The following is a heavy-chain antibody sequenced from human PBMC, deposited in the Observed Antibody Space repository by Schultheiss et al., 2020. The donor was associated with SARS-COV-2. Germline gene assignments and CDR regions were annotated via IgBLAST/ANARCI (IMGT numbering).Heavy chain of an antibody. CDR1: GDSISSDS. CDR3: ARLNLGYCSSTSCYTFDY. Sequence: SQTLSLTCSVSGDSISSDSWSWIRQSAGKGLEWIGRIYASGSTKNPSLQSRVTMSVDTSKNQFSLKLSSVTAADTAVYYCARLNLGYCSSTSCYTFDYWGQGTLVTVSS. J-gene: IGHJ4*02. CDR2: IYASGST. D-gene: IGHD2-2*02. V-gene: IGHV4-4*07.